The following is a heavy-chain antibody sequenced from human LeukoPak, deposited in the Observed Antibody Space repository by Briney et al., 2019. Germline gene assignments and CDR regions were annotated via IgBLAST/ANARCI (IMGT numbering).Heavy chain of an antibody. D-gene: IGHD3-10*01. CDR3: ARDRAGVFDY. CDR1: GGTFTTYT. Sequence: GASVKVSCKASGGTFTTYTISWVRQAPGQGLEWMGGIIPIFGPANYAQKFQGRVTMTTDTSTSTAYMELRSLRSDDTAVYYCARDRAGVFDYWGQGTLVTVSS. V-gene: IGHV1-69*05. J-gene: IGHJ4*02. CDR2: IIPIFGPA.